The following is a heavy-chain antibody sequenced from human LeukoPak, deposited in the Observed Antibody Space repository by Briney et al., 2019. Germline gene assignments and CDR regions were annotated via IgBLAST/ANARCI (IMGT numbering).Heavy chain of an antibody. CDR2: ITSGTSNM. V-gene: IGHV3-48*01. J-gene: IGHJ6*03. CDR3: ARVRGSYYMDV. Sequence: GGSLRLSCAASGFTFSAYSMNWVRQAPGKGLEWVSYITSGTSNMYYADSVKGRFTISRDNAKNSLYLQMNSLRAEDTGVYYCARVRGSYYMDVWGKGTMVTVSS. CDR1: GFTFSAYS.